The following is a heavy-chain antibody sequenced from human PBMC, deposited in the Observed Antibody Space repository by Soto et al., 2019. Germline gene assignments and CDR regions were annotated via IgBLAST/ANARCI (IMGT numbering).Heavy chain of an antibody. CDR1: GFTFSSYA. CDR3: ANLIYLGYCSGTSCQPA. CDR2: ISGSGGST. V-gene: IGHV3-23*01. D-gene: IGHD2-2*01. Sequence: GGSLRLSCAASGFTFSSYAMTWFRQAPGKGLEWVSAISGSGGSTYYADSVKGRFTIFRDNSKNTLYLQMKSLRAEDTAVYYCANLIYLGYCSGTSCQPAWGQGTLVTVSS. J-gene: IGHJ5*02.